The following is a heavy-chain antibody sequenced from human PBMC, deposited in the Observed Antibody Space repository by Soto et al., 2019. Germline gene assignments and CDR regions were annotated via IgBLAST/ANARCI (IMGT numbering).Heavy chain of an antibody. Sequence: QVQLQESGPGLVKPSETLSLTCTVSGGSISSYYWSWIRQPPGKGLEWIGYIYYSGSTNYNPSLKGRVTMSVDTSKNQFALKLSSVTAADTAVYYCARRSLSTVFDYWGQGTLVTVSS. CDR3: ARRSLSTVFDY. CDR1: GGSISSYY. CDR2: IYYSGST. D-gene: IGHD2-2*01. J-gene: IGHJ4*02. V-gene: IGHV4-59*08.